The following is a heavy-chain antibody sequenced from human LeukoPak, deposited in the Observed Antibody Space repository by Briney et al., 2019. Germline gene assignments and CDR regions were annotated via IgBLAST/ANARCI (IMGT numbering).Heavy chain of an antibody. V-gene: IGHV3-30*18. Sequence: PGGSLRLSCAASGFTFSSYAMHWVRQSLGKGLEWVAVMSYDGFNKYYADSVKGRFTNSRDNSKNTLYLQMNSLRAEDTAVYYCAKTKGYSYGYYLDYWGQGTLVTVSS. CDR1: GFTFSSYA. J-gene: IGHJ4*02. CDR2: MSYDGFNK. D-gene: IGHD5-18*01. CDR3: AKTKGYSYGYYLDY.